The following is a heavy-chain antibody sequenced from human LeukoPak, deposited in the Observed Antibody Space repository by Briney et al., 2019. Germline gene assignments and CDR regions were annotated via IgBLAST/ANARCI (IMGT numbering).Heavy chain of an antibody. CDR2: ISSSSSTI. D-gene: IGHD2-2*01. Sequence: GGSRRLSGAASGFTFSSYSMNWVRKAPGKGLEGVSYISSSSSTIHYADSVKGRFTISRDNAKNSLYLQMNSLRAEDTAVYYCARRYCSSTSCLVNYFDYWGQGTLVTVSS. J-gene: IGHJ4*02. CDR1: GFTFSSYS. CDR3: ARRYCSSTSCLVNYFDY. V-gene: IGHV3-48*01.